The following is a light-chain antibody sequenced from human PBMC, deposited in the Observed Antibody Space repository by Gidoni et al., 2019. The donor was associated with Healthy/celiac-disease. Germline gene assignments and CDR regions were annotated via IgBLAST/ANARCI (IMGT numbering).Light chain of an antibody. CDR2: RDS. CDR1: NIGSKK. Sequence: SYELTQPLSVSVALGQTARITCGGNNIGSKKVHWYPQKPGQAPVLVIYRDSNRPSGIPERFSGSNSGNTATLTISRAQAGDEADYYCQVWDSSTAHYVFGTGTKVTVL. CDR3: QVWDSSTAHYV. V-gene: IGLV3-9*01. J-gene: IGLJ1*01.